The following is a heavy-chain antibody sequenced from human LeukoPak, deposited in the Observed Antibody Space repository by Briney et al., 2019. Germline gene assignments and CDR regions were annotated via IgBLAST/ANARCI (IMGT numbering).Heavy chain of an antibody. D-gene: IGHD6-13*01. CDR3: ARGSPQLVFQNYYFDY. J-gene: IGHJ4*02. CDR2: IYYSGST. V-gene: IGHV4-59*12. CDR1: GGSISSYY. Sequence: SETLSLTCTVSGGSISSYYWSWIRQPPGKGLEWIGYIYYSGSTNYNPSLKSRVTISVDTSKNQFSLKLSSVTAADTAVYYCARGSPQLVFQNYYFDYWGQGTLVTVSS.